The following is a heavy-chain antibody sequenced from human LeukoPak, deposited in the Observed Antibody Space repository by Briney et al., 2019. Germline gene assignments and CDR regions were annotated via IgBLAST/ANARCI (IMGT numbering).Heavy chain of an antibody. V-gene: IGHV4-59*01. CDR1: GGSFSGYY. Sequence: SETLSLTCAVYGGSFSGYYWSWIRQPPGKGLEWIGYIYYSGSTNYNPSLKSRVTISVDTSKNQFSLKLSSVTAADTAVYYCAREFAPLRGNYYYGMDVWGQGTTVTVSS. J-gene: IGHJ6*02. D-gene: IGHD3-16*01. CDR3: AREFAPLRGNYYYGMDV. CDR2: IYYSGST.